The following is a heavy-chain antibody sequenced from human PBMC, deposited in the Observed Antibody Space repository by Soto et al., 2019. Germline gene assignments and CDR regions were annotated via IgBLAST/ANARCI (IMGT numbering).Heavy chain of an antibody. Sequence: QLQLQESGPGLVKPSETLSLTCTVSGGSISSSSYYWGWIRQPPGKGLEWIGSIYYSGSTYYNPSLKRRVTISVDTSKTQFPLKLSSVTAADTAVYYCARIYYDSVFDYWGQGTLGTVSS. CDR1: GGSISSSSYY. CDR3: ARIYYDSVFDY. V-gene: IGHV4-39*01. CDR2: IYYSGST. J-gene: IGHJ4*02. D-gene: IGHD3-22*01.